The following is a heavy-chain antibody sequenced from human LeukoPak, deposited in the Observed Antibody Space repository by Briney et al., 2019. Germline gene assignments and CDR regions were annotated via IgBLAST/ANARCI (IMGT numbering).Heavy chain of an antibody. CDR1: GFTFSDYP. V-gene: IGHV3-23*01. Sequence: GGSLRLPCAASGFTFSDYPMSWVRQAPGKGLEWVSVISGSGETIYYADSVKGRFTISRDNSRRTLYLQMNGLRADDTAVYYCANDRTRGWYLGYDAFDVWGQGTMVTVSS. CDR3: ANDRTRGWYLGYDAFDV. J-gene: IGHJ3*01. CDR2: ISGSGETI. D-gene: IGHD6-19*01.